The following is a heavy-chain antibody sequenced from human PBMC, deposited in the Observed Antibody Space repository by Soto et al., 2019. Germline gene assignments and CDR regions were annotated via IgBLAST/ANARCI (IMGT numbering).Heavy chain of an antibody. Sequence: QVQLVQSGAEVKKPGSSVKVSCKASGGTFSSYAISWVRQAPGQGLEWMGGIIPIFGTANYAQKFQGRVTITADESTSTAYMELSSLRSEDTAVYYCARSVSCCGYDSGAFDIWGQGTMFTVSS. CDR1: GGTFSSYA. J-gene: IGHJ3*02. CDR3: ARSVSCCGYDSGAFDI. V-gene: IGHV1-69*01. CDR2: IIPIFGTA. D-gene: IGHD5-12*01.